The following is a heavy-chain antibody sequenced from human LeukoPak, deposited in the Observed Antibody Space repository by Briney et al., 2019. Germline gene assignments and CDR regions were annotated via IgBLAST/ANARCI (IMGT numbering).Heavy chain of an antibody. CDR3: ARGWGSINTFPDPPVSQHATWFDP. CDR1: GGSFSGYY. V-gene: IGHV4-34*01. CDR2: INHSGST. J-gene: IGHJ5*02. Sequence: PSETLSLTCAVYGGSFSGYYWSWIRQPPGKGLELIGEINHSGSTNYNPTLKSRVTISVDTSKNQFSLKLSSVTAADTAVYYCARGWGSINTFPDPPVSQHATWFDPWGQGTLVTVSS. D-gene: IGHD3-16*01.